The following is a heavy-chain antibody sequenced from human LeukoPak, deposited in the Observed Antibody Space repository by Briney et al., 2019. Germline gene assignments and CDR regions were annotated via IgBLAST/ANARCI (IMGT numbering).Heavy chain of an antibody. CDR1: GGSFSGYY. D-gene: IGHD2-21*02. CDR3: AGPGSRDNDAFDI. Sequence: SETLSLTCAVYGGSFSGYYWSWIRQPPGKGLEWIGEINHSGSTNYNPSLKSRVTISVDTSKNQFSLKLSSVTAADTAVYYCAGPGSRDNDAFDIWGQGTMVTVSS. V-gene: IGHV4-34*01. CDR2: INHSGST. J-gene: IGHJ3*02.